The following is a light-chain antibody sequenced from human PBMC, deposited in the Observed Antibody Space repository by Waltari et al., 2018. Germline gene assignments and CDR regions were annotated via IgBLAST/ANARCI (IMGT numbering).Light chain of an antibody. Sequence: IVMTQAPLSLSVTPGQPASMSCKSSQSLLHSDGRARLYWYVQKPGQSPQLLIHEVSNRFSGVTDRLSCSGSGTDLTLKISRVEAEDVGVYFCMQNIQLPTFGQGTKVEIE. J-gene: IGKJ1*01. CDR1: QSLLHSDGRAR. V-gene: IGKV2D-29*02. CDR2: EVS. CDR3: MQNIQLPT.